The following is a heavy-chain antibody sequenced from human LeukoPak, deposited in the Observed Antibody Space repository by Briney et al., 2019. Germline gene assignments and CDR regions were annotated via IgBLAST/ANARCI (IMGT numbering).Heavy chain of an antibody. Sequence: SETLSLTCTVSGGSISTINSARYYWSWIRQPAGKGLEWIGRIYTSGSTNYNPSLKSRVTISVDTSKNQFSLKLSSVTAADTAVYYCASGKSGFDYWGQGTLVTVSS. D-gene: IGHD3-10*01. CDR2: IYTSGST. J-gene: IGHJ4*02. CDR3: ASGKSGFDY. CDR1: GGSISTINSARYY. V-gene: IGHV4-61*02.